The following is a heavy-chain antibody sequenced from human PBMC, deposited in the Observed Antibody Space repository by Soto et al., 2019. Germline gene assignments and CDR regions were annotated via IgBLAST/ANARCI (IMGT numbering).Heavy chain of an antibody. V-gene: IGHV1-18*04. D-gene: IGHD6-19*01. J-gene: IGHJ2*01. CDR2: ISAYNGNT. CDR3: ARVNSGWYRSYFDL. Sequence: AASVKVSCKASGGTFSSYGISWVRQAPGQGLEWMGWISAYNGNTNYAQKLQGRVTMTTDTSTSTAYMELRSLRSDDTAVYYCARVNSGWYRSYFDLWGRGTLVTVSS. CDR1: GGTFSSYG.